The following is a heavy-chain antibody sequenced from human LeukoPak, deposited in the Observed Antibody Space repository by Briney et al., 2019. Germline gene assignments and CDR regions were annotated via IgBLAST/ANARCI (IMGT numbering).Heavy chain of an antibody. J-gene: IGHJ4*02. CDR3: AKDFRGYSYGSLDY. D-gene: IGHD5-18*01. V-gene: IGHV3-9*01. Sequence: GGSLRLSCAASGFTFDDYAMRWVRQAPGKGLEWVSGISWNSGSIGYADSVKGRFTISRDNAKNSLYLQMNSLRAEDTALYYCAKDFRGYSYGSLDYWGQGTLVTVSS. CDR1: GFTFDDYA. CDR2: ISWNSGSI.